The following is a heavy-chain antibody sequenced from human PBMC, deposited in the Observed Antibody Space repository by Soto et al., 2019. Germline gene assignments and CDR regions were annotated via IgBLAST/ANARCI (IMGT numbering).Heavy chain of an antibody. CDR3: AKVAGVATGGTVGGLDP. D-gene: IGHD6-13*01. Sequence: QVQLVESGGGVVQPGRSLRLSCQASGFSFSSYAMHWVRQAPGKGLEWVGVISYDGSHTFYGQSVKGRFTITRDNSKNTLYLQMPNLTTDDTGVYYCAKVAGVATGGTVGGLDPWGQGTLVTVSS. CDR2: ISYDGSHT. CDR1: GFSFSSYA. V-gene: IGHV3-30*18. J-gene: IGHJ5*02.